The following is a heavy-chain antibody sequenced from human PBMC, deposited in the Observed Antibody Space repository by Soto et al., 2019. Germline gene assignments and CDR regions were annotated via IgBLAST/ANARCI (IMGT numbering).Heavy chain of an antibody. CDR2: ICATGKT. CDR3: ARAPPGPSPRWDV. Sequence: SETLSLTCAVSGASMRSRGHSWSWIRQSPGKGLEWIGGICATGKTYYNPSLRSRVTSSLDTPNNLSSLNVASVAAADTAVYYCARAPPGPSPRWDVWGQGTTVTVSS. D-gene: IGHD3-10*01. J-gene: IGHJ6*01. CDR1: GASMRSRGHS. V-gene: IGHV4-30-2*06.